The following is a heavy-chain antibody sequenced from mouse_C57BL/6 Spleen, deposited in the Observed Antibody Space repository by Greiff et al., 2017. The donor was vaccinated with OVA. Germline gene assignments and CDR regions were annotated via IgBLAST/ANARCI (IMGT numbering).Heavy chain of an antibody. CDR1: GYAFSSSW. CDR3: ARGDHYYDFAY. D-gene: IGHD1-2*01. CDR2: IYPGDGDT. Sequence: QVQLQQSGPELVKPGASVKISCKASGYAFSSSWMNWVKQRPGRGLEWIGRIYPGDGDTNYNGKFKGKATLTADKSSSTAYMQLSSLTSEDSAVYFCARGDHYYDFAYWGQGTLVTVSA. V-gene: IGHV1-82*01. J-gene: IGHJ3*01.